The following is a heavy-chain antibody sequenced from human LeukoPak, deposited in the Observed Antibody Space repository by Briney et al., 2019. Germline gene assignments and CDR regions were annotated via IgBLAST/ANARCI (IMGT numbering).Heavy chain of an antibody. V-gene: IGHV3-66*02. Sequence: GGSLRLSCAASGFTVTSNYMSWVRQAPGKGLEWVSIIYSDGSTYYADSVKGRFTISRDNSKNTLALQMSSLRPDDTAVYYCAKAYSYGYDYWGQGTLVTVSS. CDR2: IYSDGST. D-gene: IGHD5-18*01. J-gene: IGHJ4*02. CDR1: GFTVTSNY. CDR3: AKAYSYGYDY.